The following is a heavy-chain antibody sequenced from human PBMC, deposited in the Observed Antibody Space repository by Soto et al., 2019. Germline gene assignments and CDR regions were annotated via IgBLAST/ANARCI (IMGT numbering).Heavy chain of an antibody. CDR1: GFTLSSYS. CDR3: AREGDPVRYFDWLFDFDY. J-gene: IGHJ4*02. CDR2: ISSSSSYI. D-gene: IGHD3-9*01. Sequence: EVQLVESGGGLVKPGGSLRLSCAASGFTLSSYSMNWVRQAPGKGLEWVSSISSSSSYIYYADSVKGRFTISRDNAKNSLYLQMNSLRAEDTAVYYCAREGDPVRYFDWLFDFDYWGQGTLVTVSS. V-gene: IGHV3-21*01.